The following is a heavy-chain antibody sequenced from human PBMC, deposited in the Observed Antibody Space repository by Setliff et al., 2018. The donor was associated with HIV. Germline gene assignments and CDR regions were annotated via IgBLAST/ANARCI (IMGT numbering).Heavy chain of an antibody. D-gene: IGHD3-16*01. Sequence: SETLSLTCTVSGGSIRTGAYYWGWIRQPPGKGLEWIGSIYYDGRTFYKPSLKSRLTISVDTSKNQFSLRLNSVTAADTAVYFCARGGAVSADFDSWGQGTLVTVTS. CDR3: ARGGAVSADFDS. V-gene: IGHV4-39*07. CDR2: IYYDGRT. CDR1: GGSIRTGAYY. J-gene: IGHJ4*02.